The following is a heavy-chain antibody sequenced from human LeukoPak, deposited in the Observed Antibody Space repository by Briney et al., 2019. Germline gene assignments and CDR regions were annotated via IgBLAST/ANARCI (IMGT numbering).Heavy chain of an antibody. D-gene: IGHD6-13*01. CDR1: GXSFISFW. V-gene: IGHV5-10-1*01. CDR2: IDPSDSYT. CDR3: ARHYSSTGMDF. J-gene: IGHJ6*02. Sequence: GESLKISFKGSGXSFISFWITWVRQMPGKGLEWMGTIDPSDSYTSYSPSFQGHVTISADKSISTAYLQWSSLKASDTAIYYCARHYSSTGMDFWGPGTTVTVSS.